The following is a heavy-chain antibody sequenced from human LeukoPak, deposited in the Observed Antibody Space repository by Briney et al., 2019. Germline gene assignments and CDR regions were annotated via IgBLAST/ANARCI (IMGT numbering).Heavy chain of an antibody. CDR1: GGSIRSYC. CDR2: ISYGGST. CDR3: ARRYSSNWSNFDC. Sequence: PSETLSLTCSVSGGSIRSYCWSWIRQSPGKGLEWIGYISYGGSTDYNTSLKSRVTISLDTSENQFSLRLNSVTAADTAVYYCARRYSSNWSNFDCWGQGTLVTVSA. V-gene: IGHV4-59*08. J-gene: IGHJ4*02. D-gene: IGHD6-13*01.